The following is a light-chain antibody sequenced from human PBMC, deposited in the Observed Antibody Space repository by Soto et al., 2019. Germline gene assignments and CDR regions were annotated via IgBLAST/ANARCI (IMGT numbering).Light chain of an antibody. CDR1: NSDVGNYNF. CDR3: SSYTTSTSFIL. Sequence: QSALTQPASVSGSPGQSITISCSGTNSDVGNYNFVSWYQQHPGKAPKLILYDVSKRPSGVSNRFSGSKSGNTASLTISGLQAEDEAYYYCSSYTTSTSFILFGGGTKVTVL. V-gene: IGLV2-14*02. CDR2: DVS. J-gene: IGLJ2*01.